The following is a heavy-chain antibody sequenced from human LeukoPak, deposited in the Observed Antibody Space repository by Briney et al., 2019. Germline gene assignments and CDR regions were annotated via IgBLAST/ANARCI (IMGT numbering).Heavy chain of an antibody. D-gene: IGHD6-13*01. CDR1: GFTFSSYW. CDR3: ARDIEAAGLFLDY. V-gene: IGHV3-33*08. CDR2: IRYDGSNK. Sequence: GGSLRLSCAASGFTFSSYWMSWVRQAPGKGLEWVAFIRYDGSNKYYADSVKGRFTISRDNSKNTLYLQMNSLRAEDTAVYYCARDIEAAGLFLDYWGQGTLVTVSS. J-gene: IGHJ4*02.